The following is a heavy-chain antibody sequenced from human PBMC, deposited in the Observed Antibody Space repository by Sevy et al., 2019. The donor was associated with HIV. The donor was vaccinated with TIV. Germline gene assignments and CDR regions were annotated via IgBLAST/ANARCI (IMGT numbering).Heavy chain of an antibody. J-gene: IGHJ4*02. CDR3: TRELYSGYDYFNRPFDY. D-gene: IGHD5-12*01. V-gene: IGHV3-49*03. Sequence: GGSLRLSCTASGFTFGDYAMSWFRQAPGKGLEWVGFIRSKAYGGTTEYAASVKGRFTISRHDCKSIAYLQMNSLKTEYTAVYYCTRELYSGYDYFNRPFDYWGQGTLVTVSS. CDR1: GFTFGDYA. CDR2: IRSKAYGGTT.